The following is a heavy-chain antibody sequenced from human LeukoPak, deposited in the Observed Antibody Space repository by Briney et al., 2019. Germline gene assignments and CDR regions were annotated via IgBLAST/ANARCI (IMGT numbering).Heavy chain of an antibody. CDR1: GYSFTSYW. Sequence: GEAPKISCKGSGYSFTSYWIGWVRQIPGKGLEWMGIIYPGDSDTRYSPSSQGQVTIPADTSIRRAYLQWSSLKASDTAMYYCARRGRRFLEWSIYFDYWGQGTLVPVSS. D-gene: IGHD3-3*01. CDR3: ARRGRRFLEWSIYFDY. J-gene: IGHJ4*02. CDR2: IYPGDSDT. V-gene: IGHV5-51*01.